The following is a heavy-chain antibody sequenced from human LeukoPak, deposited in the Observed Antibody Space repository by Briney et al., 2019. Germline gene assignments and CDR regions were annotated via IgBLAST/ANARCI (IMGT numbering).Heavy chain of an antibody. CDR1: GFTFSSYA. CDR3: AKDLVYDFWSGYSHRAFDI. Sequence: GGSLRLSCAASGFTFSSYAMSWVRQAPGKGLEWVSAISGSGGSTYYADSVKGRFTISRDNSKNTPYLQMNSLRAEDTAVYYCAKDLVYDFWSGYSHRAFDIWGQGTMVTVSS. V-gene: IGHV3-23*01. J-gene: IGHJ3*02. D-gene: IGHD3-3*01. CDR2: ISGSGGST.